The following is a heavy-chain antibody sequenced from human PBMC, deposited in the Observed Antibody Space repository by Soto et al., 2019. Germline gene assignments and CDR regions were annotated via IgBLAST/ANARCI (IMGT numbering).Heavy chain of an antibody. D-gene: IGHD5-12*01. CDR2: IDCDDDK. CDR1: GFSLSTSGMR. V-gene: IGHV2-70*04. Sequence: GPTLVNPTQTLTLTCTFSGFSLSTSGMRVSWIRQPPRKALEWLARIDCDDDKFFSTSLKTRLTICKDTSKIQVVLTMTNMDPVDTATYYCALVTRGYSGYEGGGAFDIWGEGTMVTFSS. J-gene: IGHJ3*02. CDR3: ALVTRGYSGYEGGGAFDI.